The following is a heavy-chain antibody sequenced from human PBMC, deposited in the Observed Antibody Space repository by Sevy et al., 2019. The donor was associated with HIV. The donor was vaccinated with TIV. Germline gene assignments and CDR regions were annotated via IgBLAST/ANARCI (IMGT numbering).Heavy chain of an antibody. Sequence: GGSLRLSCAASGFTFSDYYMSWIRQAPGKGLEWVSYISSSGSTIYYADSVEGRFTISRDNAKNSLYLQMNSLRAEDTAVYYCAGGSPGPYCSGGSCYTPGYWGQGTLVTVSS. CDR1: GFTFSDYY. D-gene: IGHD2-15*01. J-gene: IGHJ4*02. CDR3: AGGSPGPYCSGGSCYTPGY. V-gene: IGHV3-11*04. CDR2: ISSSGSTI.